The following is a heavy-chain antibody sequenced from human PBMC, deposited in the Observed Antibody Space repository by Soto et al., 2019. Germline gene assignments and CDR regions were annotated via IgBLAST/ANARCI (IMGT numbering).Heavy chain of an antibody. CDR2: IYYSGST. J-gene: IGHJ6*03. CDR3: VRGVVVVAATTFPYYYYYMDV. CDR1: GGSLSSYY. Sequence: SETLSLTCTVSGGSLSSYYWSWIRQPPGKGLEWIGYIYYSGSTNYNPSLKSRVTISVDTSKNQFSLKLSSVTAADTAVYYCVRGVVVVAATTFPYYYYYMDVWGKGTTVTVSS. D-gene: IGHD2-15*01. V-gene: IGHV4-59*12.